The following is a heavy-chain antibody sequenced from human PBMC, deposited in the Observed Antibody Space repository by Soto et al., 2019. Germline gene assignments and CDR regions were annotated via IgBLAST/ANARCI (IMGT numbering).Heavy chain of an antibody. CDR1: GDSITNSDAY. Sequence: QVQLQESGPGLVQPSETLSLSCAVSGDSITNSDAYLTWIRQPPGKGLEWLGTINYSRSTSYNPSLTGRLTMSVDTSKNHFSLKVTSVSATDTALYYCARHSGSYSLKSWGQGTLVTVSS. D-gene: IGHD1-26*01. CDR3: ARHSGSYSLKS. J-gene: IGHJ4*02. CDR2: INYSRST. V-gene: IGHV4-39*01.